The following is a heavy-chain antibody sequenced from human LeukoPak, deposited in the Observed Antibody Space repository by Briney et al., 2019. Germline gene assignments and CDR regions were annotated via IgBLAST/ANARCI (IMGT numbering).Heavy chain of an antibody. CDR1: GFTFDYAC. Sequence: GGSLRLSCAASGFTFDYACMSWVRQAPAKGLEWVGRIKSKTEGGTTVYAAPVQGRFTISRDDSKNTLYLQINSLKTEDTAVYFCTPEVRDSSGYFYFDNWGQGTLVTVSS. J-gene: IGHJ4*02. D-gene: IGHD3-22*01. CDR3: TPEVRDSSGYFYFDN. V-gene: IGHV3-15*01. CDR2: IKSKTEGGTT.